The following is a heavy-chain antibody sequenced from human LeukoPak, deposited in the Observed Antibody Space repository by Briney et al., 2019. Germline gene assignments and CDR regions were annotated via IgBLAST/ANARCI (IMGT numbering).Heavy chain of an antibody. Sequence: GESLKISCKGFGYSFTDYWIAWVRQMPGKGLEWMGIIYPGDSDTRYNPSSQGQVTISADKSISTAYLQWSSLKASDSAMYYCARFRSVTGNNWFDPWGQGTLVTVSS. CDR3: ARFRSVTGNNWFDP. V-gene: IGHV5-51*01. CDR1: GYSFTDYW. J-gene: IGHJ5*02. CDR2: IYPGDSDT. D-gene: IGHD6-19*01.